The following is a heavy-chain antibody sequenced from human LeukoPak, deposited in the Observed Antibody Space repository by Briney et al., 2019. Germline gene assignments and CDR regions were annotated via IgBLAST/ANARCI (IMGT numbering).Heavy chain of an antibody. CDR2: MNPNSGNT. V-gene: IGHV1-8*01. CDR1: GYTFTSYD. D-gene: IGHD6-13*01. CDR3: ATETSEQLVRSGNFDY. J-gene: IGHJ4*02. Sequence: ASVKVSCKASGYTFTSYDINWVRQATGQGLEWMGWMNPNSGNTGYAQKFQGRVTMTRNTSISTAYMELSSLRSEDTAVYYCATETSEQLVRSGNFDYWGQGTLVTVSS.